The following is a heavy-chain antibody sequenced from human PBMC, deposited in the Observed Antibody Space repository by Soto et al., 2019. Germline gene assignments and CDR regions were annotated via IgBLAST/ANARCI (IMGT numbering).Heavy chain of an antibody. CDR2: IFSNDEK. D-gene: IGHD2-15*01. V-gene: IGHV2-26*01. CDR3: ARINAAPRYNWFDP. CDR1: GFSLSNARMG. J-gene: IGHJ5*02. Sequence: QVTLKESGPVLVKPTETLTLTCTVSGFSLSNARMGVSWIRQPPGKALEWLAHIFSNDEKSYSTSLKSRLTITKHTSKSRVVLTMTNTDPVDTATYDCARINAAPRYNWFDPWGKGTLVTVSS.